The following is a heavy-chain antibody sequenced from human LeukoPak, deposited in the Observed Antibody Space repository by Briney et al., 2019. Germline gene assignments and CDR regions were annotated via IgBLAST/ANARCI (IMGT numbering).Heavy chain of an antibody. CDR3: SGGGAKYDY. Sequence: ASVKVSCKTSGFTFTGQYLDWVRQAPGQGLEWMGWIYPESGGTNYAQKFQGRVTMTRDTSSDTAYLELSRLRSDDTAVYYCSGGGAKYDYWGQGTRVTVSS. J-gene: IGHJ4*02. D-gene: IGHD2-21*01. V-gene: IGHV1-2*02. CDR2: IYPESGGT. CDR1: GFTFTGQY.